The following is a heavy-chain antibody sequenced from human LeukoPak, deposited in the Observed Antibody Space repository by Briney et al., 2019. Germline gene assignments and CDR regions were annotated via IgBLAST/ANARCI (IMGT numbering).Heavy chain of an antibody. V-gene: IGHV3-53*01. J-gene: IGHJ4*02. CDR2: IYSGGAI. Sequence: PGGSLRLSCVASGFAVGSNMSWVRQAPGKGLEWVSLIYSGGAIRYADSVKGRFTISRDNAKNTLWLQMNSLRADDTAVYYCAGVRAGANRAFDVWGQGTLVTVSS. D-gene: IGHD4/OR15-4a*01. CDR3: AGVRAGANRAFDV. CDR1: GFAVGSN.